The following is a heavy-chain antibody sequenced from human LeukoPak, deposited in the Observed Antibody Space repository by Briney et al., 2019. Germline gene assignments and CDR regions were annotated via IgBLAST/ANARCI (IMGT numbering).Heavy chain of an antibody. CDR2: INRDGSST. J-gene: IGHJ3*01. Sequence: PGGSLRLSCAASGFTFSNYWIHWVRQAPGKGLVWVSRINRDGSSTDYLDSVKGRFTISRDNARNTLYLQMNSLRAEDTAVYYCARVPYVFDLWGQGTMVTVSS. V-gene: IGHV3-74*01. CDR1: GFTFSNYW. CDR3: ARVPYVFDL.